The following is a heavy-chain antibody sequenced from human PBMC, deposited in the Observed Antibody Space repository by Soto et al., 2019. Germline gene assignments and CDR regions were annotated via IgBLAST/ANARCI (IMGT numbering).Heavy chain of an antibody. CDR1: GFTFSSYS. CDR2: ISSSSSYI. D-gene: IGHD2-2*01. J-gene: IGHJ5*02. CDR3: AGTYCSSTSCYVEWSTNWFDP. Sequence: GGSLRLSCAASGFTFSSYSMNWVRQAPGKGLEWVSSISSSSSYIYYADSVKGRFTISRDNAKNSLYLQMNSLRAEDTAVYYCAGTYCSSTSCYVEWSTNWFDPWGQGTRVTVSS. V-gene: IGHV3-21*01.